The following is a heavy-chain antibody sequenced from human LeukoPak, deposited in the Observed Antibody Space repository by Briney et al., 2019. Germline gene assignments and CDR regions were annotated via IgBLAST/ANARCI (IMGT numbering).Heavy chain of an antibody. CDR3: ARVKDYDSSGYSYYYYYYMDV. CDR2: IYHSGST. D-gene: IGHD3-22*01. CDR1: GGSISSSNW. V-gene: IGHV4-4*02. Sequence: SGTLSLTCAVSGGSISSSNWWSWVRQPPGKGLEWIGEIYHSGSTNYNPSLKSRVTISVDKSKNQFSLKLSSVTAADTAVYYCARVKDYDSSGYSYYYYYYMDVWGKGTTVTVSS. J-gene: IGHJ6*03.